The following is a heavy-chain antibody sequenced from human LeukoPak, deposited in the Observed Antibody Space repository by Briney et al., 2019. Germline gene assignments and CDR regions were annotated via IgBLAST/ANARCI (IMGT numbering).Heavy chain of an antibody. J-gene: IGHJ4*02. V-gene: IGHV3-23*01. Sequence: GGSLRLSCAASGFTFSSYSMSWVRQAREKGLEWVSVISGGGGSTYYADSVKGRFTISRDISKNTLYLQMNSLRAEDTAVYYCAKEPRHCGGDCFSLLGWGQGTLVTVSS. CDR2: ISGGGGST. CDR3: AKEPRHCGGDCFSLLG. D-gene: IGHD2-21*02. CDR1: GFTFSSYS.